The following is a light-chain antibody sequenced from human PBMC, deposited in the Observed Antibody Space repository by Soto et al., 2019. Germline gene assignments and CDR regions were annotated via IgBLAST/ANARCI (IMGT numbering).Light chain of an antibody. J-gene: IGKJ2*01. V-gene: IGKV1-5*03. CDR3: QQYNSYPYT. Sequence: DIQMTQSPSTLSASVGDRVTITCRASQSISTWLAWYHQKPGKAPNLLIYKASSSKSGVPSRFSGSGFGTEFTLTISSLQPDDFATYYCQQYNSYPYTFGQGTKVEIK. CDR1: QSISTW. CDR2: KAS.